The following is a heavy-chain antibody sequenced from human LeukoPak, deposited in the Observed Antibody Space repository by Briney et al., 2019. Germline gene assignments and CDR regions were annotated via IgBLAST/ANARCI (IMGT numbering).Heavy chain of an antibody. D-gene: IGHD3-16*01. J-gene: IGHJ6*04. CDR3: AHVPPEDYYYYGMDV. CDR2: IIPIFGTA. Sequence: SVKVSRKASGGTFSSYAISWVRQAPGQGLEWMGGIIPIFGTANYAQKFQGRVTITADKSTSTAYMELSSLRSEDTAVYYCAHVPPEDYYYYGMDVWGKGTTVTVSS. V-gene: IGHV1-69*06. CDR1: GGTFSSYA.